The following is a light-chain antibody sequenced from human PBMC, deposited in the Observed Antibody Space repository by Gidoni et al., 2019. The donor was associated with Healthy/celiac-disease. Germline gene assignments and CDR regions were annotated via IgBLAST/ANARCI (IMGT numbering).Light chain of an antibody. V-gene: IGKV3-20*01. CDR3: QQYGSSPT. Sequence: EIVLTQSPGTLSLSPGERATLSCRASQSVSSSYLAWYQQKPGQAPRLLIYGASSRATGIPDRFSGSGSGTDFTLTVSRLEPEDFAVDYCQQYGSSPTFXQXTKLEIK. J-gene: IGKJ2*01. CDR2: GAS. CDR1: QSVSSSY.